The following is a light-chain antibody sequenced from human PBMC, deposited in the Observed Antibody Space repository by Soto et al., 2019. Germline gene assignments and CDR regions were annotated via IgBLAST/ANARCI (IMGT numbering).Light chain of an antibody. Sequence: DIVMTQTPLSSPVTLGQPASISCRSSQSLVHSDGSTYLSWLQLRPGQPPRLLIYKVSNRLSGGPVIFDGLGAGTDFTLEISRVDAQVVGAYYCMQGTQFTPYTFGQGTNLEIK. CDR3: MQGTQFTPYT. CDR2: KVS. V-gene: IGKV2-24*01. J-gene: IGKJ2*01. CDR1: QSLVHSDGSTY.